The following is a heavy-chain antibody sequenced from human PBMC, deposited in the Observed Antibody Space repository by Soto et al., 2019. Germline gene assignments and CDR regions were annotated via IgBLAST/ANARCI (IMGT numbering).Heavy chain of an antibody. CDR1: GFTFSSYA. J-gene: IGHJ5*02. CDR3: ASTNIVLILSDSWSRFDP. Sequence: EVRLLESGGGLVQPGGSLRLSCAASGFTFSSYAMSWVRQAPGKGLEWVSAISGSGGSTYYADSVKGRFTISRDNSKNTLYLQMNSLRAEDTAVYYCASTNIVLILSDSWSRFDPWGQGTLVTVSS. CDR2: ISGSGGST. D-gene: IGHD2-8*01. V-gene: IGHV3-23*01.